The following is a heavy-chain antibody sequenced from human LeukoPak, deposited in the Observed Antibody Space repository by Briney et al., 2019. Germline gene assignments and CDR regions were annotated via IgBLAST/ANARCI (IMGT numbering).Heavy chain of an antibody. CDR1: GYSISSGYY. CDR3: ERNGPMVRGKLRCFEP. CDR2: IYHSGST. D-gene: IGHD3-10*01. J-gene: IGHJ5*02. Sequence: PSETLSLTCAVSGYSISSGYYWGWIRQPPGKGLEGIGSIYHSGSTYYNPSLKSRVTISVDTPKNQFSLKLRPVTAADTAVYYCERNGPMVRGKLRCFEPWGQGTLVTVSS. V-gene: IGHV4-38-2*01.